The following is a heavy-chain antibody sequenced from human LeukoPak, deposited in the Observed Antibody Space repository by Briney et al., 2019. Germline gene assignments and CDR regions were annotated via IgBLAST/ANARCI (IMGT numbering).Heavy chain of an antibody. D-gene: IGHD3-22*01. CDR1: GGSFTSSSYY. V-gene: IGHV4-39*01. CDR3: ARHNSDSSGFLKY. J-gene: IGHJ4*02. CDR2: IYYSGST. Sequence: LETLSLTCSVSGGSFTSSSYYWGWIRQPPGKGLEWIGSIYYSGSTYYNPSLKSRVTISVDTSKNQFSLKLSSVTAADTAVYYCARHNSDSSGFLKYWGQGTLVTVSS.